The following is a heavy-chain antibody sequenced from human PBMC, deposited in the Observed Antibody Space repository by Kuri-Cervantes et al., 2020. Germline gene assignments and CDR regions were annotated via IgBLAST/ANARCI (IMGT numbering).Heavy chain of an antibody. J-gene: IGHJ6*02. CDR3: AKGDSSGTLLYYYYGMDV. Sequence: GGSLRLSCAASGFTFSSYGMHWVRQAPGKGLEWVAVISYDGSNKYYADSVKGRFTISRDNSKNTLYLQMNSLRAEDTAVYYCAKGDSSGTLLYYYYGMDVWGQGTTVTVSS. CDR1: GFTFSSYG. CDR2: ISYDGSNK. D-gene: IGHD3-22*01. V-gene: IGHV3-30*18.